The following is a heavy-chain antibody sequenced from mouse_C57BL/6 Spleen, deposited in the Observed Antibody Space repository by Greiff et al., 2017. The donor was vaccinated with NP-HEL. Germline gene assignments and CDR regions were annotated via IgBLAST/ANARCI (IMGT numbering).Heavy chain of an antibody. J-gene: IGHJ4*01. CDR2: IYPGDGDT. V-gene: IGHV1-82*01. CDR1: GYAFSSSW. D-gene: IGHD1-1*01. Sequence: QVQLKESGPELVKPGASVKISCKASGYAFSSSWMNWVKQRPGKGLEWIGRIYPGDGDTNYNGKFKGKATLTADKSSSTAYMQLSSLTSEDSAVYFCARRSPDLLNYYAMDYWGQGTSVTVSS. CDR3: ARRSPDLLNYYAMDY.